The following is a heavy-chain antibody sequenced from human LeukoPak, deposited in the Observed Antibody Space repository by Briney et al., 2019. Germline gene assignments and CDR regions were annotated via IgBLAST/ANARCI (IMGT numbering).Heavy chain of an antibody. CDR1: GFTFSDYY. V-gene: IGHV3-11*01. D-gene: IGHD1-20*01. Sequence: GGSLRLSCAASGFTFSDYYMSWIRQAPGKGLEGVSYISSSGSTLYYADSVKGRITISRDNAKNSLYMQMNSLRAEDTAVYYCARRRYNWNAIDYWGQGTLVTVSS. CDR2: ISSSGSTL. J-gene: IGHJ4*02. CDR3: ARRRYNWNAIDY.